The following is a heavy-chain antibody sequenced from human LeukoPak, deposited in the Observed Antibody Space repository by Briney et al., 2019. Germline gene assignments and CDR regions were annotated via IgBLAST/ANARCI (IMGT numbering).Heavy chain of an antibody. CDR1: RVTFNSCS. Sequence: RASVKVSCKASRVTFNSCSISWVRQAPGHGLDWMGRIIPLLGIVNYAQRFQGKVTVTADKSTSTAYMELSSLRSEDTAMYYCASDRTIAAAVDPFDIWGQGTMVTVSS. CDR3: ASDRTIAAAVDPFDI. J-gene: IGHJ3*02. CDR2: IIPLLGIV. D-gene: IGHD6-13*01. V-gene: IGHV1-69*04.